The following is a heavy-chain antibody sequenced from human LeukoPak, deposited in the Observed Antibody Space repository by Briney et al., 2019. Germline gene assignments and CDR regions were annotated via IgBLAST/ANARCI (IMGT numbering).Heavy chain of an antibody. CDR2: IYHSGST. V-gene: IGHV4-30-2*01. CDR3: ARDRAEYSSSSVFDY. D-gene: IGHD6-6*01. Sequence: SDTLSLTCTLSGGSISSGGYYGSWIRQPPGKGLGWIGYIYHSGSTYYNPSLKSRVTISVDRSKNQSSLKLSSVTAADTAVYYCARDRAEYSSSSVFDYWGQGTLVTVSS. CDR1: GGSISSGGYY. J-gene: IGHJ4*02.